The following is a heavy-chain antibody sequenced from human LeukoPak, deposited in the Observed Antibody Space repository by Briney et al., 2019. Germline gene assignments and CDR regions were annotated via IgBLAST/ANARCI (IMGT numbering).Heavy chain of an antibody. Sequence: GESLKISCKGSGYTFTGYCIGWVRRMPGKGLEWMGITYPGDSDTRYSPSFQGQVTISADKSITTAYLQWSSLKASDTAMYYCARHGAPYGSGSYDYYGMDVWGKGTTVTVSS. CDR1: GYTFTGYC. V-gene: IGHV5-51*01. CDR3: ARHGAPYGSGSYDYYGMDV. CDR2: TYPGDSDT. J-gene: IGHJ6*04. D-gene: IGHD3-10*01.